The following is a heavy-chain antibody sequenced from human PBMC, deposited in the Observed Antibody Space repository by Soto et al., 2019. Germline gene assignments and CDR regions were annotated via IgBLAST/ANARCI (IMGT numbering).Heavy chain of an antibody. J-gene: IGHJ6*02. Sequence: PGGSLRLSCAASGFTFSSYGMHWVRQAPGKGLEWVAVIWYDGSNKYYADSVKGRFTISRDNSKNTLYLQMNSLRAEDTAVYYCARDPRIQLWLVSYYYYGMDVWGQGTTVTVSS. V-gene: IGHV3-33*01. CDR1: GFTFSSYG. D-gene: IGHD5-18*01. CDR3: ARDPRIQLWLVSYYYYGMDV. CDR2: IWYDGSNK.